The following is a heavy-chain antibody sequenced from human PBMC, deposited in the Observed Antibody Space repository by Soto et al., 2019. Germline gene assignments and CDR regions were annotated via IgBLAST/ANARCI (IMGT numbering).Heavy chain of an antibody. J-gene: IGHJ5*02. CDR1: GGTFSSYA. Sequence: QVQLVQTGAEVKKPGSSVKVSCKASGGTFSSYAITWVRQAPGQGLEWMGGIIPIFGTSNYAQTFQGRVTINADESTRSAYMELSSLRSEDTAVYYCARDRGPSSGYYPYWFDPWGQGTLVTVSS. CDR3: ARDRGPSSGYYPYWFDP. D-gene: IGHD3-22*01. CDR2: IIPIFGTS. V-gene: IGHV1-69*12.